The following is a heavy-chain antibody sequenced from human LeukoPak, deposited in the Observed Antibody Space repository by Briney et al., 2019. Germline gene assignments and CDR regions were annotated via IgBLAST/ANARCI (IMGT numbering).Heavy chain of an antibody. D-gene: IGHD3-3*01. CDR1: GGSISSYY. Sequence: SETLSLTCTVSGGSISSYYWSWIRQPVRKGVEWIGRIYTSGSTNYNPSLKSRVTISVDKSKNQFSLKLSSVTAADTAVYYCARIKIRFLGAPYAFDIWGQGTMVTVSS. J-gene: IGHJ3*02. V-gene: IGHV4-4*07. CDR3: ARIKIRFLGAPYAFDI. CDR2: IYTSGST.